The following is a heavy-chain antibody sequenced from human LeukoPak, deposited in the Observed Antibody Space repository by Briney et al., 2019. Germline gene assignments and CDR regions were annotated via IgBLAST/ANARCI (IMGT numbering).Heavy chain of an antibody. CDR3: ARQQWLAYFDY. D-gene: IGHD6-19*01. V-gene: IGHV3-23*01. Sequence: GGSLRLSCAASGFTFSSYAMSWVRQAPGKGLEWVSAISGSGGSTYYADSVKGRFTISRDNSKNTLYLQVNSLRAEDTAVYYCARQQWLAYFDYWGQGTLVTVSS. CDR2: ISGSGGST. J-gene: IGHJ4*02. CDR1: GFTFSSYA.